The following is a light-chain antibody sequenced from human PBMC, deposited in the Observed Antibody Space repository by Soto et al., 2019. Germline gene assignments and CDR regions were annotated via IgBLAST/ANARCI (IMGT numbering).Light chain of an antibody. Sequence: QPVLTQSPSASASLGASVKLPCTLSSGHSNYAIAWHQQQPEKGPRYLMKLNSDGSHSKGDGIPDRFSGSSSGAERYLTISSRQSEDEADYYCQTWGTGIHVVFGVGTKLTVL. CDR1: SGHSNYA. J-gene: IGLJ2*01. CDR3: QTWGTGIHVV. CDR2: LNSDGSH. V-gene: IGLV4-69*01.